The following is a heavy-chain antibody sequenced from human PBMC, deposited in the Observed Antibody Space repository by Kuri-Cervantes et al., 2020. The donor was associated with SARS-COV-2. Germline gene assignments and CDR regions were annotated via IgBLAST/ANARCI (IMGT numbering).Heavy chain of an antibody. D-gene: IGHD3-10*01. CDR2: IYYSGST. V-gene: IGHV4-59*01. CDR1: GGSISSYY. J-gene: IGHJ3*02. CDR3: ADTGRGRAFDI. Sequence: SETLSLTCTVSGGSISSYYWSWIRQPPGKGLEWIGYIYYSGSTNYNPSLKSRVTISVDTSKNQFSLKLSSVTAADTAVYYCADTGRGRAFDIWGQGTTVIVSS.